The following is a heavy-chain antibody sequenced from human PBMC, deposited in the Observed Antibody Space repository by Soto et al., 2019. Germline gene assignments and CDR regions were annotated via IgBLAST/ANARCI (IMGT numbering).Heavy chain of an antibody. CDR3: ARRGYGMDV. D-gene: IGHD1-26*01. V-gene: IGHV5-51*01. CDR1: GYSFTIYW. J-gene: IGHJ6*02. CDR2: IYPGDSYT. Sequence: GESLKISCKGSGYSFTIYWIGWVRQMPGKVLDLMGIIYPGDSYTRXXPSFQGQXXISAYKSISTXYLQWXILKASDTAMYYCARRGYGMDVWAQGTTVTVSS.